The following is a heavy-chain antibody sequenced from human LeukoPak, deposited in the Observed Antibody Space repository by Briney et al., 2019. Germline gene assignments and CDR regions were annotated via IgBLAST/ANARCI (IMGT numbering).Heavy chain of an antibody. Sequence: SETLSLTCAVYGGSFSGYYWSWIRQPPGKGLEWIGEINHSGSTNYNPSLKSRVTISVDTSKNQFSLKLSSVTAADTAVYYCARGRVWYDSSGYYERFDYWSQGTLVTVSS. CDR2: INHSGST. CDR3: ARGRVWYDSSGYYERFDY. J-gene: IGHJ4*02. V-gene: IGHV4-34*01. D-gene: IGHD3-22*01. CDR1: GGSFSGYY.